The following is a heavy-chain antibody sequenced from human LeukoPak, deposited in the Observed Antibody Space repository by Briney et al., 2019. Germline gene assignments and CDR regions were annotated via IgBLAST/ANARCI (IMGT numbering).Heavy chain of an antibody. CDR3: AKGRVVLIFGVVISFDY. J-gene: IGHJ4*02. D-gene: IGHD3-3*01. Sequence: GGSLRLSCAPSGFPFNRYAMSWVRQAPGRGREWVSAISGSGVSAYYADSVKGRFTLSRDNSKNTLCLQMNTVRAEDTPVYYCAKGRVVLIFGVVISFDYWGQGTLVTVSS. CDR2: ISGSGVSA. CDR1: GFPFNRYA. V-gene: IGHV3-23*01.